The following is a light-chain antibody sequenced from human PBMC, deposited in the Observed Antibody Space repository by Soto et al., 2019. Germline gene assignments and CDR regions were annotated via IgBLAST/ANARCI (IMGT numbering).Light chain of an antibody. CDR3: QQYGSSPRT. Sequence: EIVLTQSPATLSLSPGERATLSCRASQSVSSYLAWYQQKPGQAPRLLIYGASNRATGVPARFSGSGSGTDFTLTISGLESEDFEVYYCQQYGSSPRTLGQGTKVDI. J-gene: IGKJ1*01. V-gene: IGKV3-11*01. CDR1: QSVSSY. CDR2: GAS.